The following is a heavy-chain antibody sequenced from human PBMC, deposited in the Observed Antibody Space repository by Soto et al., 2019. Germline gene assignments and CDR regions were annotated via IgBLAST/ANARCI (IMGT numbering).Heavy chain of an antibody. CDR3: AKDLTDGSGSRFDY. CDR1: GFTFSSYA. J-gene: IGHJ4*02. CDR2: ISGSGVST. D-gene: IGHD3-10*01. V-gene: IGHV3-23*01. Sequence: EVQLLESGGGLVQPGGSLRLSCAASGFTFSSYAMRWVRQAPGKRLEWVSDISGSGVSTYYADSVKGRFTISRDNSKNTLYMQMNNLIAEDTAVYYCAKDLTDGSGSRFDYWGQGTLVTVAS.